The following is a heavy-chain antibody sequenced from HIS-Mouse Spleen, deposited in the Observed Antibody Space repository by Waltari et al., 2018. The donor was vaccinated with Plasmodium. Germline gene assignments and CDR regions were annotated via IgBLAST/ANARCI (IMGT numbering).Heavy chain of an antibody. J-gene: IGHJ6*02. Sequence: QVQLVESGGGVVQPGRSLRLSCAASGFTFSSYAMHWVRQAPGKGLEWVSGISYDGSNKYYADSVKGRFTISRDKSKNTLYLQMNSLRAEDTAVYYCARLYYDFWSGYYPYGMDVWGQGTTVTVSS. CDR3: ARLYYDFWSGYYPYGMDV. D-gene: IGHD3-3*01. CDR2: ISYDGSNK. CDR1: GFTFSSYA. V-gene: IGHV3-30*04.